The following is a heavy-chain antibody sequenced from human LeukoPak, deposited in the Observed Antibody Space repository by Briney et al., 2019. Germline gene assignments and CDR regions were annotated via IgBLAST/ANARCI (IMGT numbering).Heavy chain of an antibody. Sequence: GGSLRLSCAASGFTVSSNYMSWVRQAPGKGLEWVSVIYSGGSTDYADSVKGRFTISRDNSKNTLYLQMNSLRAEDTAVYYCAKETRIMITFGGIPDYWGQGTLVTVSS. CDR2: IYSGGST. V-gene: IGHV3-53*01. CDR1: GFTVSSNY. CDR3: AKETRIMITFGGIPDY. D-gene: IGHD3-16*01. J-gene: IGHJ4*02.